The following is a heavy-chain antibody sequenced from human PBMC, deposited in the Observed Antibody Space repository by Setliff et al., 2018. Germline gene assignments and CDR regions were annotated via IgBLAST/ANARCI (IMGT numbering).Heavy chain of an antibody. CDR1: GYMFKSYG. CDR3: AREGRARGSYSSSWYVRQDQYGMDV. D-gene: IGHD6-13*01. J-gene: IGHJ6*02. V-gene: IGHV1-8*01. Sequence: ASVKVSCKASGYMFKSYGINWMRQAPGQGLEWMGWMNPNIGNTDYAPKFQDRVTLSRNTSISTVYMELSSLTSDDTAVYYCAREGRARGSYSSSWYVRQDQYGMDVWGQGTTVTVSS. CDR2: MNPNIGNT.